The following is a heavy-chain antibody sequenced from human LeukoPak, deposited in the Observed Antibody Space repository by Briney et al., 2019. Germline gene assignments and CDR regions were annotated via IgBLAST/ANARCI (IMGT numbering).Heavy chain of an antibody. J-gene: IGHJ4*02. CDR1: GGSISSSSYY. Sequence: SETLSLTCTVSGGSISSSSYYWGWIRQPPGKGLEWIGSIYYSGSTYYNPSLKSRVTISVDTSKNQFSLKLSSVTAADTAVYYCARDIVVVTANYIFDYWGQGTLVTVSS. V-gene: IGHV4-39*07. D-gene: IGHD2-21*02. CDR2: IYYSGST. CDR3: ARDIVVVTANYIFDY.